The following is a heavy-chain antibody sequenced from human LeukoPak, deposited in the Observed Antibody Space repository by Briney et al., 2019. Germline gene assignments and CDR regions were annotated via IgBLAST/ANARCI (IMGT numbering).Heavy chain of an antibody. J-gene: IGHJ4*02. V-gene: IGHV3-72*01. CDR3: ASPGDYGGY. CDR1: GFTFSNAW. Sequence: GGSLRLSCAASGFTFSNAWMIWVRQAPGKGLEWVGRSRNKANSYTTQYAASVKGRFTISRDVSRNSLYLQMNSLKTEDTAVYYCASPGDYGGYWGQGTLVAVSS. CDR2: SRNKANSYTT.